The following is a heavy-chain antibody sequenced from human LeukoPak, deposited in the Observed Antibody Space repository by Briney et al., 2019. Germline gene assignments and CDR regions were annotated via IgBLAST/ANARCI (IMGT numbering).Heavy chain of an antibody. CDR3: AREARYDFWSGYPADYYYYMDV. J-gene: IGHJ6*03. V-gene: IGHV3-21*01. CDR1: GFTFSSYS. CDR2: ISSSSSYI. D-gene: IGHD3-3*01. Sequence: GGSLRLSCAASGFTFSSYSMNWVRQAPGKGLEWVSSISSSSSYIYYADSVKGRFTISRDNAKNSLYLQMNSLRAEDTAVYYCAREARYDFWSGYPADYYYYMDVWGKGTTVTVSS.